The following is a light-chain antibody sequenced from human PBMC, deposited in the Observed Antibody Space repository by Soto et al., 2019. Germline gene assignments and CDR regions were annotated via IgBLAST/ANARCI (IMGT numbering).Light chain of an antibody. J-gene: IGKJ1*01. CDR3: QQYGSSPWT. CDR1: QSVSSNY. CDR2: GAS. Sequence: EIVLTQSPGTLSLSPGERATLSCRASQSVSSNYLAWYQQKPGQAPRPLIYGASSRATGIPDRFSGSGAGTEFTLTISRLEPEDFAVYYCQQYGSSPWTFGQGTKVEIK. V-gene: IGKV3-20*01.